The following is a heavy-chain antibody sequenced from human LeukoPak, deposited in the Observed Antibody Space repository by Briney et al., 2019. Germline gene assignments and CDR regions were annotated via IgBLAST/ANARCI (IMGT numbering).Heavy chain of an antibody. V-gene: IGHV3-7*01. J-gene: IGHJ4*02. CDR2: ISPDGSEK. CDR1: GFTFGNTW. D-gene: IGHD6-19*01. Sequence: GGSLRLSCAASGFTFGNTWMGWVRQAPGKGLEGVANISPDGSEKYYVDSVKGRFTISRDNAKKSLYLQMNSLRAQDTAVYYCARDLLGWHRVDYWGQGTLVTVSS. CDR3: ARDLLGWHRVDY.